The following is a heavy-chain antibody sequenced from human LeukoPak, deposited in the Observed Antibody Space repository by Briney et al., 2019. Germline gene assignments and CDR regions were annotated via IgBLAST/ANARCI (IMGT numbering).Heavy chain of an antibody. D-gene: IGHD5-12*01. V-gene: IGHV3-7*03. CDR1: GFTFSSHW. CDR2: IKQDGSEK. CDR3: ARENRDGYNPYNWFDP. Sequence: PGGSLRLSCAASGFTFSSHWMSWVRQAPGKGLKWVANIKQDGSEKYYVDSVKGRFTISRDNAKNSLYLQMNSLRAEDTAVYCCARENRDGYNPYNWFDPWGQGTLVTVSS. J-gene: IGHJ5*02.